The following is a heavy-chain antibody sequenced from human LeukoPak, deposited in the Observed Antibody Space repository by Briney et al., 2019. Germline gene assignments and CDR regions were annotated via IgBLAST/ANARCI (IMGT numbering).Heavy chain of an antibody. CDR1: GGSISSSTYY. J-gene: IGHJ2*01. Sequence: NPSETLSLTCTVSGGSISSSTYYWGWIRQPPGKGLEWIGSIFYSGSTYYNPSLRSRVTISVDTSKNQFSLKLSSVTAADTAVYHCARQIMYYYNSGSSGHFDLWGRGTLVTVSS. CDR2: IFYSGST. V-gene: IGHV4-39*07. D-gene: IGHD3-10*01. CDR3: ARQIMYYYNSGSSGHFDL.